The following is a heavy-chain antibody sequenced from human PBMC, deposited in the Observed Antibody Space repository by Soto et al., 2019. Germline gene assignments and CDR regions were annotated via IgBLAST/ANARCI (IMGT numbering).Heavy chain of an antibody. CDR3: ARGPYYSSGTLDY. CDR2: ISYDGSDK. V-gene: IGHV3-30*03. D-gene: IGHD3-10*01. CDR1: GFSCNTFG. Sequence: QVPLVESGGAVVQPGRSLRLSCAASGFSCNTFGMHRVRLAPGKGLEWLTVISYDGSDKYYADSVEGRFIISRDNSENTLYLQMNSLRPDDTAVYYCARGPYYSSGTLDYWGQGTLVTVSS. J-gene: IGHJ4*02.